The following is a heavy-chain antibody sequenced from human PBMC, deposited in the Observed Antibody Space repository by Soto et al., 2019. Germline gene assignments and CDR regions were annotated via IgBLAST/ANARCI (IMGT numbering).Heavy chain of an antibody. CDR1: GFTFSSYA. D-gene: IGHD3-10*01. Sequence: GRSLRLSCAASGFTFSSYAMSWVRQAPGKGLEWVSAISGSGGSTYYADSVKGRFTISRDNSKNTLYLQMNSLRAEDTAVYYCAKEYLSSGHRTNFDYWGQGTLVTVSS. CDR3: AKEYLSSGHRTNFDY. J-gene: IGHJ4*02. CDR2: ISGSGGST. V-gene: IGHV3-23*01.